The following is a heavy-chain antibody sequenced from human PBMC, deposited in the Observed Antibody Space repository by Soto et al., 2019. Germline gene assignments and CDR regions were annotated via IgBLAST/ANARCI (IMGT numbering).Heavy chain of an antibody. D-gene: IGHD2-15*01. V-gene: IGHV2-5*02. CDR1: GFSLSTSGVG. CDR2: IYWDDDK. Sequence: QITLKESGPTLVKPTQTLTLTCTISGFSLSTSGVGVGWIRQPPGKALEWLALIYWDDDKRYSPSLTSRLTLTQDTSKHLVFLTMTNMDPVDTATYYCAHFLVVVANSGMDVWGQGTTVTVSS. J-gene: IGHJ6*02. CDR3: AHFLVVVANSGMDV.